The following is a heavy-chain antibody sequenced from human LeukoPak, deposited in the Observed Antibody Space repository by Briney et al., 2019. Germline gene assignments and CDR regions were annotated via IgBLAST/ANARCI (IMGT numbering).Heavy chain of an antibody. CDR3: ATYGSGSYSETITFDY. V-gene: IGHV3-11*01. J-gene: IGHJ4*02. CDR2: ISSSGSTI. D-gene: IGHD3-10*01. CDR1: GFTFSDYY. Sequence: GGSLRLSCAASGFTFSDYYMSWIRQAPGKGLEWVSYISSSGSTIYYADSVKGRFIISRDNSKNTLNLQMNSLRAEDTAVYYCATYGSGSYSETITFDYWGQGTLVTVSS.